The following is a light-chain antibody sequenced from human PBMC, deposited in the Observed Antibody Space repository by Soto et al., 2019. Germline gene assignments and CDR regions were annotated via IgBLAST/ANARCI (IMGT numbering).Light chain of an antibody. CDR1: QSVSSSY. CDR3: QPYGSSTRN. V-gene: IGKV3-20*01. Sequence: EIVLTQSPGTLSLSPGERATLSCRASQSVSSSYLAWYQQKPGQAPRLLIYGASSRATGIPDRFSGSGSGTDFTLTISRLEPEDLAVYYSQPYGSSTRNFDPGTKVHIK. CDR2: GAS. J-gene: IGKJ3*01.